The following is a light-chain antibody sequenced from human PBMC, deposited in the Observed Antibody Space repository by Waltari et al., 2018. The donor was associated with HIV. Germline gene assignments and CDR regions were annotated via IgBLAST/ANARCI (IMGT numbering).Light chain of an antibody. CDR2: WAT. CDR1: QTVLYSSNKKNF. J-gene: IGKJ2*01. V-gene: IGKV4-1*01. CDR3: QQYYSTPYT. Sequence: DIVMTQSPDSLAVLLGERATITCNSSQTVLYSSNKKNFLSWYQQKPGQPPKLLISWATTRDSGVPDRFSGSGSGTDFTLTVSSLQAEDVAFYYCQQYYSTPYTFGRGTKV.